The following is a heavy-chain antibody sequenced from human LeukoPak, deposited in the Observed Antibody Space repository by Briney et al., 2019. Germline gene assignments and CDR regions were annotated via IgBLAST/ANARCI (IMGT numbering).Heavy chain of an antibody. J-gene: IGHJ4*02. CDR1: GLILRSYE. CDR2: ICSSGNSK. CDR3: ARFKYYGPGSSSTPSFDY. D-gene: IGHD3-10*01. Sequence: GGCLSLSCASTGLILRSYEMNWVGPAAGRGREWVSHICSSGNSKYYADLVKGRFTISSDNAQNSLYLQITSLRAEDTSVCFCARFKYYGPGSSSTPSFDYWGQGTLVTVSS. V-gene: IGHV3-48*03.